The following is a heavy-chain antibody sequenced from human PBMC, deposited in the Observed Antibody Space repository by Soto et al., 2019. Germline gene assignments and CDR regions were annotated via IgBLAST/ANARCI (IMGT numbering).Heavy chain of an antibody. CDR1: GFTFGYYS. D-gene: IGHD1-1*01. J-gene: IGHJ4*02. V-gene: IGHV3-23*01. CDR2: ISGTGGSK. Sequence: EVQLLESGGHLVQPGGSLRLSCAASGFTFGYYSMSWVRQSPGKGLEWVAGISGTGGSKYHADSVAGRFAISRDNSKRTLYLQLNNLRTEDTSVYYCARSLVDMWNEYFFQSCGQGTLVTVSS. CDR3: ARSLVDMWNEYFFQS.